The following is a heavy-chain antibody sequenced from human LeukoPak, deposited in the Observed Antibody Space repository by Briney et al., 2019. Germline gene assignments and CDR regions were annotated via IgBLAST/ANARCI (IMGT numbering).Heavy chain of an antibody. V-gene: IGHV4-31*01. D-gene: IGHD2-21*02. CDR1: GGSISSGGYH. J-gene: IGHJ5*02. Sequence: SETLSLTCTVSGGSISSGGYHWSWIRQHPGKGLEWIGYIYYSGSTYYNPSLKSQVTISVDTSKNQFCLKLSSVTAADTAVYYCARGLLFSWFDPWGQGTLVTVSS. CDR3: ARGLLFSWFDP. CDR2: IYYSGST.